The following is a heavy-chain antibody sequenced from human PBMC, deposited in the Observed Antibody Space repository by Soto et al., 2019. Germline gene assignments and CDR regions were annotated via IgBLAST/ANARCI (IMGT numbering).Heavy chain of an antibody. D-gene: IGHD2-21*02. CDR3: ARVDCRNDCYFFY. CDR2: IYHSGST. CDR1: GVSISAGGFT. J-gene: IGHJ4*02. Sequence: LFLTCAFSGVSISAGGFTCSWIRQPPGKGLEWIGSIYHSGSTSYNPSLKSRVTISVDRSKNQFSLGLTSVTAADTAVYYCARVDCRNDCYFFYWGQGTLVTVSS. V-gene: IGHV4-30-2*01.